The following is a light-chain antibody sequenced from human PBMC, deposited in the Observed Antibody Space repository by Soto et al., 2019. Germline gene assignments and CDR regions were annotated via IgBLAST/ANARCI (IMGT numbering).Light chain of an antibody. V-gene: IGLV2-8*01. CDR1: SSDVGGYNY. J-gene: IGLJ3*02. CDR3: SSYAASNNFYNG. Sequence: QSALTQPPSASGSPGQSVTISCTGTSSDVGGYNYVSWYQQYPGRAPKLMIYEVTKRPSGVPDRFSGSKSGNTASLTVSGLQAEDEADYYCSSYAASNNFYNGFGGGTKLTFL. CDR2: EVT.